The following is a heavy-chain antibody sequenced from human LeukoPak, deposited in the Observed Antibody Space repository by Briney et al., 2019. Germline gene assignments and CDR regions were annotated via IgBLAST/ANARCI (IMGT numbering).Heavy chain of an antibody. J-gene: IGHJ6*02. CDR2: VESDASRT. Sequence: GGSLTLSCVASGFTLSDHWMYWVRQGPSRGLAHVSRVESDASRTTYADSVKGRFTISRDDAKNTMYLQMNSLRVEDTAVYYCVKGGHKLDIQTTHYYYGLDVWGQGTTVAVS. CDR3: VKGGHKLDIQTTHYYYGLDV. CDR1: GFTLSDHW. V-gene: IGHV3-74*03. D-gene: IGHD5-12*01.